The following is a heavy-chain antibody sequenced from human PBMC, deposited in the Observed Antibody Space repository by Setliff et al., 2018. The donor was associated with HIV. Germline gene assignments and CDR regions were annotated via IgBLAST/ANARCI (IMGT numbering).Heavy chain of an antibody. J-gene: IGHJ3*01. CDR2: IFGSGIT. V-gene: IGHV4-31*03. Sequence: ASETLSLTCTLSGFSISSDGFYWNWIRQRPGKGLEWIGYIFGSGITYYNPSLKSRLRISIDTSANQFSVELSSVTAADTALYFCARVPNWGEAPFAFGAWGLGTMVTVSS. CDR1: GFSISSDGFY. D-gene: IGHD7-27*01. CDR3: ARVPNWGEAPFAFGA.